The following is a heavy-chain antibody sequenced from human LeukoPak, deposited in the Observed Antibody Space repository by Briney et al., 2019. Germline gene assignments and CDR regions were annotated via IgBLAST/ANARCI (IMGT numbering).Heavy chain of an antibody. CDR1: GYAFTGYY. Sequence: APVKVPCKASGYAFTGYYMHWVRQAPGQGLECMGWMNLKSGGANYAQKFQGRVTMTRDTSITTAYMELSRLRSDDTAVYYCASKDYGSGDYGMEVWGQGTTVTVSS. D-gene: IGHD3-10*01. J-gene: IGHJ6*02. CDR3: ASKDYGSGDYGMEV. CDR2: MNLKSGGA. V-gene: IGHV1-2*02.